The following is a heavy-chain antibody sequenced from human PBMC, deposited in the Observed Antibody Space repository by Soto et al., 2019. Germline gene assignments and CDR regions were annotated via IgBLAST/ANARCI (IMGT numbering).Heavy chain of an antibody. CDR1: GFNFGAYA. J-gene: IGHJ4*02. Sequence: GSLRLSCSASGFNFGAYAMSWVRQPPGKGLEWVGFIRRKAYGGTTDYAASVEGRFTISRDDSKSIAYLQMNSLKIEDTAVYYCTRSLAIDFDSWGQGTLVTVSS. V-gene: IGHV3-49*04. CDR3: TRSLAIDFDS. CDR2: IRRKAYGGTT.